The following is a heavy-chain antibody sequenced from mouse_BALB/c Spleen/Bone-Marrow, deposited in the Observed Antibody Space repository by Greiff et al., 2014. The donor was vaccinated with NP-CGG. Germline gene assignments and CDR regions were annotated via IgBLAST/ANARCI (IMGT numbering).Heavy chain of an antibody. CDR1: GYTFTSYY. J-gene: IGHJ4*01. CDR2: INPSNVDT. V-gene: IGHV1S81*02. Sequence: QVQLKHSGAELVKPGASVKLSCKASGYTFTSYYMFWVKQRPGQGLEWIGEINPSNVDTNFNEKFKSKATLTLDKSSNTAYMQLSSLTSEDSAVYYCSRGYYGSTYYYAMDYWGQGTSVTVSS. CDR3: SRGYYGSTYYYAMDY. D-gene: IGHD1-1*01.